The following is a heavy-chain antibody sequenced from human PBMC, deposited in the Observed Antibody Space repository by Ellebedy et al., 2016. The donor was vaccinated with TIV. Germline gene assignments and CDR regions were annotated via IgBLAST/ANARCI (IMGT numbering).Heavy chain of an antibody. Sequence: SVKVSXXASGYTFIGYGINWVRQAPGQGLEWMGRIIPLLETPDYAQKFQGRVTITADKSTRTLYMELTSLRSKDTAVYYCATVSRWEAFDIWGQGTIVTVSS. V-gene: IGHV1-69*04. CDR3: ATVSRWEAFDI. J-gene: IGHJ3*02. D-gene: IGHD1-26*01. CDR1: GYTFIGYG. CDR2: IIPLLETP.